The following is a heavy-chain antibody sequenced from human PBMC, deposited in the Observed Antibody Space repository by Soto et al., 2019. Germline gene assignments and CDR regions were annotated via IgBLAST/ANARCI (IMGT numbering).Heavy chain of an antibody. J-gene: IGHJ6*02. V-gene: IGHV3-21*01. Sequence: GGSMRISCAAAGFTFSSYSMNWVRQAPGKGLEWVSSISSSSSYIYYADSVKGRFTISRDNAKNSLYLQMNSLRAEDTAVYYCARVLAIFGVVTTNYYYYYGMDVWGQGTTVTVSS. CDR1: GFTFSSYS. CDR3: ARVLAIFGVVTTNYYYYYGMDV. D-gene: IGHD3-3*01. CDR2: ISSSSSYI.